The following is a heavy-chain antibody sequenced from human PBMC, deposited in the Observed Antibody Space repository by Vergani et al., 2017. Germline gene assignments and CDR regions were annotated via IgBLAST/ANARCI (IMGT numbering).Heavy chain of an antibody. CDR2: IQFDGSNQ. CDR1: GFTLSTYD. J-gene: IGHJ4*02. V-gene: IGHV3-30*02. CDR3: AKHFRGWGIDY. Sequence: QVQLVESGGGVVQRGGPLRLSCATSGFTLSTYDMQWIRQGPGKGLEFVAFIQFDGSNQYYADSVKGRFTLSRDFSKNTLYLQMNSLRTDDTATYYCAKHFRGWGIDYWGQGTQVIVSS. D-gene: IGHD3-16*01.